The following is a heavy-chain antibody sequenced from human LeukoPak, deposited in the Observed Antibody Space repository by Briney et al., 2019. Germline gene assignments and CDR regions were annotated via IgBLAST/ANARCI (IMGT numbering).Heavy chain of an antibody. Sequence: PSETLSLTCAVSGYSISSGYYWGWIRQPPGKGLEWIGSIYHSGSTYYNPSLKSRVTISIDTSKNQFSLKLSSMTAADTAVFYCARSYCTSTSCYFFDYWGQGTLVTVSS. V-gene: IGHV4-38-2*01. CDR1: GYSISSGYY. J-gene: IGHJ4*02. D-gene: IGHD2-2*01. CDR2: IYHSGST. CDR3: ARSYCTSTSCYFFDY.